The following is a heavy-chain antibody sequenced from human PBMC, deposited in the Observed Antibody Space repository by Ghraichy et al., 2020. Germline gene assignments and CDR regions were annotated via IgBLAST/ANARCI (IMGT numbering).Heavy chain of an antibody. CDR2: IRYDGSNK. Sequence: GSLNISCAASGFTFSSYGMHWVRQAPGKGLEWVAFIRYDGSNKYYADSVKGLFTISRDNSKNTLYLQMNSLRTEDTAVYYCAKDRIHPDYGDYDGYWGQGTLVTVSS. CDR3: AKDRIHPDYGDYDGY. J-gene: IGHJ4*02. CDR1: GFTFSSYG. V-gene: IGHV3-30*02. D-gene: IGHD4-17*01.